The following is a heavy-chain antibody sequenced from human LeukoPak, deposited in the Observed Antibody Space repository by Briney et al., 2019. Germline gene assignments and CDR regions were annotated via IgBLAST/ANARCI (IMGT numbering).Heavy chain of an antibody. CDR3: ARASGYNYGNTYWYFDL. CDR1: GGXISSYY. D-gene: IGHD5-18*01. J-gene: IGHJ2*01. Sequence: PSETLSLTCTVSGGXISSYYCSWIRQPAGKGLEWIGRIYTSGSTNYNPSLKSRVTMSVDTSKNQFPLRFISVTAADTAVYYCARASGYNYGNTYWYFDLWGRGTLVTVSS. V-gene: IGHV4-4*07. CDR2: IYTSGST.